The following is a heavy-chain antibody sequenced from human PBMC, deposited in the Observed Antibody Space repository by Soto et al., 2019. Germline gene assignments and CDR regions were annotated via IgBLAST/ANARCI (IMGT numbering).Heavy chain of an antibody. V-gene: IGHV1-3*01. CDR3: ARALGGWTDY. Sequence: QVQLVQSGAEVKKPGASVKVSCKASGYTFTSYAMQWVRQAPEKRLEWMGWINAGNGNTKYSQKFQGRVTITSDTSASTDYMELSSLRSEDTAVYYCARALGGWTDYWGQGTLVTVSS. CDR2: INAGNGNT. J-gene: IGHJ4*02. D-gene: IGHD6-19*01. CDR1: GYTFTSYA.